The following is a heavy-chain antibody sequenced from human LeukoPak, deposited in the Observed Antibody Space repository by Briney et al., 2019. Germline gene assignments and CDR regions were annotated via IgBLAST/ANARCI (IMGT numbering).Heavy chain of an antibody. V-gene: IGHV3-23*01. CDR2: IGYSAGT. CDR1: GFTFGSHA. J-gene: IGHJ5*02. D-gene: IGHD5-12*01. Sequence: PGGSLRLSCVASGFTFGSHAMAWVRQAPGKGLEWVSVIGYSAGTNYADSVKGRFTISRDNSKNTLYLQMDSLRAEDTAVYYCATSGYSGYDRPSWGQGTLVTVSS. CDR3: ATSGYSGYDRPS.